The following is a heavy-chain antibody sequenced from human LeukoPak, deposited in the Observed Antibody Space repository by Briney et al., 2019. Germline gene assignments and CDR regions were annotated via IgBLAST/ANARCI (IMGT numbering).Heavy chain of an antibody. CDR3: PKDRRRSLSGSLYYFEN. J-gene: IGHJ4*01. D-gene: IGHD3-22*01. CDR1: GFTFSSYA. Sequence: GGSLRLSCAASGFTFSSYAMSWVLQAPGKGLEWVSAISGSGGSTYYADSVKGRFTISRDNSKNTLYLQMNSRRAKDRAAYTCPKDRRRSLSGSLYYFENSGHRNPVTVSS. V-gene: IGHV3-23*01. CDR2: ISGSGGST.